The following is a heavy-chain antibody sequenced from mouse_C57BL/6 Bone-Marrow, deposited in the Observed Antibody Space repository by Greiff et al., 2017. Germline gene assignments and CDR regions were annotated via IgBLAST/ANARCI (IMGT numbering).Heavy chain of an antibody. CDR2: INPNNGGT. CDR1: GYTFTDYY. D-gene: IGHD1-1*01. J-gene: IGHJ2*01. Sequence: EVMLQQSGPELVKPGASVKISCKASGYTFTDYYMNWVKQSHGKSLEWIGDINPNNGGTSYNQKFKGKATLTVDKSSSTAYMELRSLTSEDSAVYYCARWITTVVAIDYWGQGTTLTVSS. CDR3: ARWITTVVAIDY. V-gene: IGHV1-26*01.